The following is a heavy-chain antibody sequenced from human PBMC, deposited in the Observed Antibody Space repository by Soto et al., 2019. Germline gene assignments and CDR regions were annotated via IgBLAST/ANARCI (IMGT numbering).Heavy chain of an antibody. CDR3: ARGFYSTVTGPHFDY. Sequence: QLQLQESGSGLVKPSQTLSLTCAVSGGSISSGGYSWSWIRQPPGKGLEWIGYIYHSGSTYYNPSLKSRVTIPVDSSKNEFSLKLSSVTAADTAVSYCARGFYSTVTGPHFDYWGQGTLVTVSS. D-gene: IGHD4-17*01. CDR2: IYHSGST. J-gene: IGHJ4*02. CDR1: GGSISSGGYS. V-gene: IGHV4-30-2*01.